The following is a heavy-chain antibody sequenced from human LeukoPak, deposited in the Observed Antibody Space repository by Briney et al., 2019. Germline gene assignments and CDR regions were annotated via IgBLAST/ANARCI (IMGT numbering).Heavy chain of an antibody. CDR3: ARGFTIFGVVITSKTNWFDP. V-gene: IGHV1-2*06. CDR1: GYTFTGYY. J-gene: IGHJ5*02. D-gene: IGHD3-3*01. CDR2: INPNSGGT. Sequence: VASVKVSCKASGYTFTGYYMHWVRQAPGQGLEWMGRINPNSGGTNYAQKFQGRVTMTRDTSISTAYMELSRLRSDDTAVYYCARGFTIFGVVITSKTNWFDPWGQGTLVTVSS.